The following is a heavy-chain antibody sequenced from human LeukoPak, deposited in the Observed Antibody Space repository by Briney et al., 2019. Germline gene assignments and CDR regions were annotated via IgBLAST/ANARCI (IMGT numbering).Heavy chain of an antibody. V-gene: IGHV3-30-3*01. CDR3: AGVRGSTLLASWFDP. Sequence: GGSLRLSCAASGFTFSSYSMHWVRQAPGKGLEWVAVISYDGSNKYYADSVKGRFTISRDNSKNTLYLQMNSLRAEDTALYYCAGVRGSTLLASWFDPWGQGTLVTVSS. CDR1: GFTFSSYS. J-gene: IGHJ5*02. D-gene: IGHD6-13*01. CDR2: ISYDGSNK.